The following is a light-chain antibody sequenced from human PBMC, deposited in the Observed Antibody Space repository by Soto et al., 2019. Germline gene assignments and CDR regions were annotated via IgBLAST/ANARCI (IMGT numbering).Light chain of an antibody. V-gene: IGLV2-14*03. J-gene: IGLJ1*01. CDR2: DVN. CDR1: SSDVGSYNY. CDR3: SSLTSSSTLYV. Sequence: QSVLTQPASVSGSPGQSITISCTGTSSDVGSYNYVSWYQHHPGKAHKLMIYDVNNRPSGVSNRFSGSKSGNAASLTISGLHTEDEADYYCSSLTSSSTLYVFGTGTKLTVL.